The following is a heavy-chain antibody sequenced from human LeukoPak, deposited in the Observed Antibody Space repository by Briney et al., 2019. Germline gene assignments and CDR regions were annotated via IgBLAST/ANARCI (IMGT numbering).Heavy chain of an antibody. CDR2: ISSSSSYI. Sequence: GGSLRLSCAASGFTVSSNYMSWVRQAPGKGLEWVSSISSSSSYIYYADSVKGRFTISRDNAKNSLYLQMNSLRAEDTAVYYCAREEYQLPADYWGQGTLVTVSS. J-gene: IGHJ4*02. CDR1: GFTVSSNY. CDR3: AREEYQLPADY. V-gene: IGHV3-21*01. D-gene: IGHD2-2*01.